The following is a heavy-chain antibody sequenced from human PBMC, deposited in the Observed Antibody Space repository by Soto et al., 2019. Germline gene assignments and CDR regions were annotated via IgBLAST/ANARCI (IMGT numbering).Heavy chain of an antibody. V-gene: IGHV3-30*03. Sequence: GGSLSLSCTASGFVFSKYGMHWVRQAPGKGLEWVAVTSYDGSTEFYAESVKGRFTVSRDNSENTLYLQMNSLRVGDTAVYFCARSDVDCSGGTCFSFGFDYWGQGTPVTVSS. D-gene: IGHD2-15*01. J-gene: IGHJ4*01. CDR2: TSYDGSTE. CDR1: GFVFSKYG. CDR3: ARSDVDCSGGTCFSFGFDY.